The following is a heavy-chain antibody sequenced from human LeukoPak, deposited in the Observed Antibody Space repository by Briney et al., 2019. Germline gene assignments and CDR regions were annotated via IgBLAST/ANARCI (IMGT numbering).Heavy chain of an antibody. CDR2: LKLYDGSI. CDR3: ARVGGSFSNNMAV. D-gene: IGHD1-26*01. J-gene: IGHJ6*02. V-gene: IGHV1-46*01. Sequence: ASVKVSCKASGYSFIRYHIHWVRQAPGQGLEWMGVLKLYDGSISHAQKFQGRVTMTSDTSTSTVYMELSSLRSEDTAVYFCARVGGSFSNNMAVGGQGTTAPVPS. CDR1: GYSFIRYH.